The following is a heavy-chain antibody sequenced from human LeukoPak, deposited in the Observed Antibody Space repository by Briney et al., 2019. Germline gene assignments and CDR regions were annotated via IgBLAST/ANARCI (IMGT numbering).Heavy chain of an antibody. CDR2: IYYSGST. Sequence: PSETLSLTCTVSGGSISSSSYYWGWIRQPPGKGLEWIGSIYYSGSTYYNPSLKSRVTISVDTSKNQFSLKLSSVTAADTAVYYCAREVLTYSGSPFDYWGQGTLVTVSS. CDR3: AREVLTYSGSPFDY. J-gene: IGHJ4*02. D-gene: IGHD1-26*01. CDR1: GGSISSSSYY. V-gene: IGHV4-39*07.